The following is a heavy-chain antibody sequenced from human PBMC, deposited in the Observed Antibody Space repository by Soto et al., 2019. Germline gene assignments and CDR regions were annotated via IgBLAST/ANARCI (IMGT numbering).Heavy chain of an antibody. Sequence: QVQLQQWGAGLLKPSETLSLTCAVYGGSFSGYYWSWIRQPPGKGLEWIGEINHSGSTNYNPSLKSRVTISVDTSKNQFSLKLSSVTAADTAVYYCARAPVYYYDSSGYALDYWGQGTLVTVSS. V-gene: IGHV4-34*01. CDR2: INHSGST. D-gene: IGHD3-22*01. CDR3: ARAPVYYYDSSGYALDY. J-gene: IGHJ4*02. CDR1: GGSFSGYY.